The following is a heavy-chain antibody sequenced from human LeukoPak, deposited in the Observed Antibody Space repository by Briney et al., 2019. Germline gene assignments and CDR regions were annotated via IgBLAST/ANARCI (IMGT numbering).Heavy chain of an antibody. Sequence: PGGSLRLSCAASGFTVSSNYMSWVRQAPEKGLEWVSVIYSGGSTYYADSVKGRFTISRDNSKNTLYLQMNSLRAEDTAVYYCARAGVYYDSSGYYALDYWGQGTLVTVSS. CDR1: GFTVSSNY. CDR2: IYSGGST. V-gene: IGHV3-53*01. CDR3: ARAGVYYDSSGYYALDY. D-gene: IGHD3-22*01. J-gene: IGHJ4*02.